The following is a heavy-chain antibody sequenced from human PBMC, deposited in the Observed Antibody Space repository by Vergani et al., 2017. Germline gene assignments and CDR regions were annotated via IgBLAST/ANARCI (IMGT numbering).Heavy chain of an antibody. CDR2: ISSSSSYI. V-gene: IGHV3-21*01. D-gene: IGHD1-26*01. J-gene: IGHJ4*02. CDR1: GFTFSSYS. CDR3: AWDKVGATL. Sequence: EVQLVESGGGLVKPGGSLRLSCAASGFTFSSYSMNWVRQTPGKGLEWVSSISSSSSYIYYADSVKGRLTISGDNAKYSLYLRRSSLRAEATAVYCCAWDKVGATLWGQGTLVTVSS.